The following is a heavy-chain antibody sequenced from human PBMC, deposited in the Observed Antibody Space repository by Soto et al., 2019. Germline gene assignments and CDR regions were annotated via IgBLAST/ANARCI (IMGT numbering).Heavy chain of an antibody. J-gene: IGHJ6*02. CDR1: GGSISSGGYY. CDR2: IYYSGST. Sequence: SETLSLTCTVSGGSISSGGYYWSWIRQHPGKGLEWIGYIYYSGSTYYNPSLKSRVTISVDTSKNQFSLKLSSVTAADTAVYYCARDRVWFGEKGNYYYYGMDVWGQGTTVTVSS. D-gene: IGHD3-10*01. CDR3: ARDRVWFGEKGNYYYYGMDV. V-gene: IGHV4-31*03.